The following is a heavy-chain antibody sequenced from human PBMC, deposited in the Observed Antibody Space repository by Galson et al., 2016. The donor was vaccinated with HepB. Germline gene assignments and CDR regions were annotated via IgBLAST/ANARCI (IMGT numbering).Heavy chain of an antibody. CDR2: INPRGGAS. V-gene: IGHV1-46*01. CDR3: AREVPGGYHFDY. CDR1: GYTFTTYY. Sequence: SVKVSCKASGYTFTTYYMHWVRQDPGQGLEWMGIINPRGGASRYAQKFQGRVTTTWDTSTSTVYMELSSVPFEDTAMYYWAREVPGGYHFDYWGQGTLLTVSS. J-gene: IGHJ4*02. D-gene: IGHD3-10*01.